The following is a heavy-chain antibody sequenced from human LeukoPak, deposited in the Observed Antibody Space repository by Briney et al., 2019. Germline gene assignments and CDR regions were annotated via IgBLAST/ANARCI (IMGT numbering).Heavy chain of an antibody. CDR3: ASQTGDSPTPHFDY. CDR2: ISWNSGSI. J-gene: IGHJ4*02. Sequence: PGGSLRLSCAASGFTFGGYAMHWVRQAPGKGLEWVSGISWNSGSIGYADSVKGRFTISRDNAKNSLYLQMNSLRAEDTALYYCASQTGDSPTPHFDYWGQGTLVTVSS. CDR1: GFTFGGYA. V-gene: IGHV3-9*01. D-gene: IGHD7-27*01.